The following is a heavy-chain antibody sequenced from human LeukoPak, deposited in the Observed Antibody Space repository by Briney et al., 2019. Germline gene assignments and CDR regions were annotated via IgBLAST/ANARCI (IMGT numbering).Heavy chain of an antibody. CDR1: GYSISSGYY. D-gene: IGHD5-24*01. CDR2: IYTSGST. CDR3: ARDGGEMATITGFDY. Sequence: PSETLSLTCAVSGYSISSGYYWSWIRQPAGKGLEWIGRIYTSGSTNYNPSLKSRFTISVDTSKNQFSLKLSSVTAADTAVHYCARDGGEMATITGFDYWGQGTLVTVS. J-gene: IGHJ4*02. V-gene: IGHV4-61*02.